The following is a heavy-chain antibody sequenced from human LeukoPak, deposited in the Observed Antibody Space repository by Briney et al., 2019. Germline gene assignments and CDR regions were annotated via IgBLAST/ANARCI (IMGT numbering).Heavy chain of an antibody. CDR2: ISGSGGST. CDR1: GFTFSSYA. D-gene: IGHD6-19*01. J-gene: IGHJ1*01. V-gene: IGHV3-23*01. Sequence: GGSLRLSCAASGFTFSSYAMSWVRQAPGKGLEWVSAISGSGGSTYYADSVKGRFTISRDNSKNTLYLQMNSLRAEDTAVYYCAGLKGISVWYRGYFQHWGQGTLVTVSS. CDR3: AGLKGISVWYRGYFQH.